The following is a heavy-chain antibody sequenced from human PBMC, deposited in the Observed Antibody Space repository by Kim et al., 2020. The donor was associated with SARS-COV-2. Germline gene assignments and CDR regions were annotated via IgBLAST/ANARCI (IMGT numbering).Heavy chain of an antibody. CDR1: GFTFSSYA. CDR2: ISGSGGTT. CDR3: AKGRNSSNSSPDF. D-gene: IGHD6-6*01. V-gene: IGHV3-23*01. J-gene: IGHJ4*02. Sequence: GGSLRLSCAASGFTFSSYAMNWVRQAPGKGLEWVSVISGSGGTTYYADSVKGRFTVSRDNSKSTLYVQMSSLRAEDTAIYYCAKGRNSSNSSPDFWGQGT.